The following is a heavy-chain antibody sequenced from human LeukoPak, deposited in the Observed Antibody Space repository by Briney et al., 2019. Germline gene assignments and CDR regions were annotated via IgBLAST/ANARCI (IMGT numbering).Heavy chain of an antibody. Sequence: PGGSLRLSCAASGFTFSSYGMHWVRQAPGKGLEWVAVISYDGSNKYYADSVKGRFTISRDNSKNTLYLQMNSLRAEDTAVYYCAKDALRGDDAFDIWGQGTMDTVSS. V-gene: IGHV3-30*18. CDR1: GFTFSSYG. D-gene: IGHD3-10*01. CDR2: ISYDGSNK. J-gene: IGHJ3*02. CDR3: AKDALRGDDAFDI.